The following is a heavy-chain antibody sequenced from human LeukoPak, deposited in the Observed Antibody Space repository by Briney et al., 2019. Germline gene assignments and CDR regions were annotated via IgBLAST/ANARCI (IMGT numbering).Heavy chain of an antibody. V-gene: IGHV3-23*01. J-gene: IGHJ5*02. CDR1: GFTFDDYG. D-gene: IGHD2-2*01. CDR3: AKDRVAYCSSTSCPGSDP. Sequence: PGGSLRLSCAASGFTFDDYGMSWVRQAPGKGLDWVSVISGSGSSTYYADYVKGRFTISRDNSKNTLYLQMISLRAEDTAVYYCAKDRVAYCSSTSCPGSDPWGQGTLVTVSS. CDR2: ISGSGSST.